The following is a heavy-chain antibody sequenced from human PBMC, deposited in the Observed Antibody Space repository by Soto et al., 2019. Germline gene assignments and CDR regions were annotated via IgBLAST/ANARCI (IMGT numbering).Heavy chain of an antibody. J-gene: IGHJ5*02. Sequence: SETLSLTCTVSGGSISSYYWSWIRQPPGKGLEWIGYIYYSGSTNYNPSLKSRVTISVDTSKNQFSLKLSSVTAADTAVYYCARRLGGYEYNWFDPWAQRTPVTVSS. V-gene: IGHV4-59*08. D-gene: IGHD5-12*01. CDR1: GGSISSYY. CDR2: IYYSGST. CDR3: ARRLGGYEYNWFDP.